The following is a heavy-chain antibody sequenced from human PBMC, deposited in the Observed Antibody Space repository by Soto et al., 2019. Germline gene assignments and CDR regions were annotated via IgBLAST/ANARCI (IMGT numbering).Heavy chain of an antibody. CDR3: ARRGGGVVLAATTPFDY. Sequence: QVPLQESGPRLVRPSGTLSLTCNAPSGSTITANCWGGVGQPQGRGREWIGEIYHSGSTNYNLSLKSRVTLSVDKSKNQFSLRLSSVTAADTAMYYCARRGGGVVLAATTPFDYWGQGTLVTVSS. CDR2: IYHSGST. D-gene: IGHD2-15*01. CDR1: SGSTITANC. V-gene: IGHV4-4*02. J-gene: IGHJ4*02.